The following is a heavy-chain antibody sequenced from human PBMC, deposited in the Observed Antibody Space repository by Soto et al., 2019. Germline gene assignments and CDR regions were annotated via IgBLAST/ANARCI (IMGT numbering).Heavy chain of an antibody. D-gene: IGHD6-13*01. CDR1: GYTFTSYD. CDR2: MNPNSGNT. J-gene: IGHJ5*02. Sequence: QVQLVQSGAEVKKSGASVKVSGKASGYTFTSYDINWVRQATGQGLEWMGWMNPNSGNTGYAQKFQGRVTMTRNTSISTAYMELSSLRYEDTAVYYCARERSAAGTGWFDPWGQGTLVTVSS. CDR3: ARERSAAGTGWFDP. V-gene: IGHV1-8*01.